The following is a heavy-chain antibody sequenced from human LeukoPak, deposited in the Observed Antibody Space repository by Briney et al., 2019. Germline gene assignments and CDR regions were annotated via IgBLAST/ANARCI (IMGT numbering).Heavy chain of an antibody. CDR3: ARGPQWLAT. Sequence: SQTLSLTCAISWDTVSSNSAGWSWIRQSPSRGLEWLGRTYYRSKWYSHYAVSVKSRITINPDTSKNQFSLQLNSVTPEDTAVYYWARGPQWLATWGQETLVTVSS. D-gene: IGHD6-19*01. J-gene: IGHJ4*02. CDR2: TYYRSKWYS. CDR1: WDTVSSNSAG. V-gene: IGHV6-1*01.